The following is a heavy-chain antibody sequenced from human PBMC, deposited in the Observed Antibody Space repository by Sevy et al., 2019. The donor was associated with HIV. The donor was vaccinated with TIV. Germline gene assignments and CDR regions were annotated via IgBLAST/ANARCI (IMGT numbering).Heavy chain of an antibody. CDR2: ISPDESEK. D-gene: IGHD3-9*01. CDR1: GFTFSTYW. J-gene: IGHJ6*02. CDR3: ARDLFGSGHDIVTGKRGLDV. Sequence: GGSLRLSCGASGFTFSTYWMTWVRQGPGRGLEWVANISPDESEKYTVNSLKGRFTVSRDNAKNSLYLQMHSLRAEDTAVYYCARDLFGSGHDIVTGKRGLDVWGQGTTVTVSS. V-gene: IGHV3-7*01.